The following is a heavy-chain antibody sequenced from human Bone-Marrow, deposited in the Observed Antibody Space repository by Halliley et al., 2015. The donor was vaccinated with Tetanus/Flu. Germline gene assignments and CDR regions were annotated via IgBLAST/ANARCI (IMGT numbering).Heavy chain of an antibody. J-gene: IGHJ4*02. Sequence: WLGSLYPGDSDTRYSPSFQGQVTIPADKSINVAYLQWSSLKASDTAMYYCARQASYDASAYDYWGQGILVTVSS. D-gene: IGHD3-22*01. CDR3: ARQASYDASAYDY. CDR2: LYPGDSDT. V-gene: IGHV5-51*01.